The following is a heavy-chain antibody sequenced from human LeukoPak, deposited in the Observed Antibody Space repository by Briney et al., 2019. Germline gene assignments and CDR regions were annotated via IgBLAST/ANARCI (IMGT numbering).Heavy chain of an antibody. J-gene: IGHJ5*02. Sequence: SETLSLTCTVSGGSFSSYYRSWIRQPAGKGLEWIGRVYTTGSTNYNPSLKSRVSMSVDTSKNQFSLSLTSVTVADTAVYYCARVEPLKMVKSPWGQGILVTVSS. CDR3: ARVEPLKMVKSP. D-gene: IGHD5-18*01. CDR1: GGSFSSYY. CDR2: VYTTGST. V-gene: IGHV4-4*07.